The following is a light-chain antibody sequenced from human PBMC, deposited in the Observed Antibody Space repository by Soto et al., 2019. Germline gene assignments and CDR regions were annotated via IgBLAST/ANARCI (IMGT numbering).Light chain of an antibody. J-gene: IGKJ1*01. CDR2: GAS. V-gene: IGKV3-15*01. Sequence: EIVLTQSPATLSLSPGERATLSCRASQSVSSNLAWYQQKPGQAPRLFIYGASTRATAIPPRFSGSGSGTEFTLTISSLQSEDFAVYYCQQYDNWPITFGQGTKVDIK. CDR1: QSVSSN. CDR3: QQYDNWPIT.